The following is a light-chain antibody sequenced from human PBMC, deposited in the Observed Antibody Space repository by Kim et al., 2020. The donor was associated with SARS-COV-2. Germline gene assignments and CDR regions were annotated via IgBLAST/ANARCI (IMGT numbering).Light chain of an antibody. CDR3: CSYAGTYTPYV. V-gene: IGLV2-11*01. CDR1: SSDVGAHEH. Sequence: QSVNISCTGTSSDVGAHEHVSWHQHHPGKAPTLMIYDVSKRASGVPDRYSGSKSGNAASLTISGLQAEDESDYFCCSYAGTYTPYVFGTGTKVTVL. CDR2: DVS. J-gene: IGLJ1*01.